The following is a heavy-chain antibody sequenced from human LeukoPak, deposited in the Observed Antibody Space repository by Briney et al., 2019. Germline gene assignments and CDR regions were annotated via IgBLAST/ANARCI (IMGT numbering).Heavy chain of an antibody. V-gene: IGHV5-51*01. CDR1: GYSFTSYW. Sequence: GESLKISCKGSGYSFTSYWIGWVRQMPGKGLEWMGIIYPGDSDTRYSPSFQGQVTISADKSISTAYLQWSSLKASDTAMYNCARGRDGYKPYGYFDLWGRGTLVTVSS. CDR2: IYPGDSDT. CDR3: ARGRDGYKPYGYFDL. J-gene: IGHJ2*01. D-gene: IGHD5-24*01.